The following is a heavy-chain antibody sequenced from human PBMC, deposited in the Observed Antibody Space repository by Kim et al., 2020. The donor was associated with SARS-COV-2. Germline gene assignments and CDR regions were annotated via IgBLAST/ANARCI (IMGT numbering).Heavy chain of an antibody. J-gene: IGHJ6*02. D-gene: IGHD6-6*01. CDR3: AKDMGVAARPFYYYFAMDV. Sequence: KGRFTISRDNSKNSLYLQMNSLRTEDTALYYCAKDMGVAARPFYYYFAMDVWGQGTTVTVSS. V-gene: IGHV3-43*01.